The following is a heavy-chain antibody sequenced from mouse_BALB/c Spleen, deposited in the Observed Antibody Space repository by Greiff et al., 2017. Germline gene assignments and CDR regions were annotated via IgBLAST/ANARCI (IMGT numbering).Heavy chain of an antibody. J-gene: IGHJ2*01. D-gene: IGHD4-1*01. Sequence: VQLQQSGPELVKPGASVKISCKASGYSFTGYYMHWVKQSHVKSLEWIGRINPYNGATSYNQNFKDKASLTVDKSSSTAYMELHSLTSEDSAVYYCARRVTGTYFDYWGQGTTLTVSS. V-gene: IGHV1-31*01. CDR1: GYSFTGYY. CDR3: ARRVTGTYFDY. CDR2: INPYNGAT.